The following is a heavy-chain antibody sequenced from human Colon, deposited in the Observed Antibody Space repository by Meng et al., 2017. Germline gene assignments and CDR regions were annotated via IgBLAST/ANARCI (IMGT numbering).Heavy chain of an antibody. CDR3: ARAYSYGYWYFDL. CDR1: GFTFISYW. J-gene: IGHJ2*01. D-gene: IGHD5-18*01. Sequence: EVQLVESGGGLVQPGGSLSLSCAASGFTFISYWMHWVRQAPGKGLVWVSHVNSDGSRTRYADSVKGRFTISRDTARNTLYLQMNSLRAEDTAVYYCARAYSYGYWYFDLWGRGTLVTVSS. CDR2: VNSDGSRT. V-gene: IGHV3-74*01.